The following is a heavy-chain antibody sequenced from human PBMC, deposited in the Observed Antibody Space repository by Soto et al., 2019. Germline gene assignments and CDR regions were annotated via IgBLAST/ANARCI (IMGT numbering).Heavy chain of an antibody. D-gene: IGHD3-3*01. Sequence: GASVTVSCTASGYTFTSYDINWVRQAKGQGLEWMGWMNPNSGNTGYAQKFQGRVTMTRNTSISTAYMELSSLRSEDTAVYYCASFWSGYYTKPGNYYYMDVWGKGTTVTVSS. V-gene: IGHV1-8*01. CDR2: MNPNSGNT. CDR3: ASFWSGYYTKPGNYYYMDV. CDR1: GYTFTSYD. J-gene: IGHJ6*03.